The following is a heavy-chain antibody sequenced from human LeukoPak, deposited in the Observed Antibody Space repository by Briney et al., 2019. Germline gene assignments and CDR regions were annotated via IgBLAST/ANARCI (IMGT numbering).Heavy chain of an antibody. J-gene: IGHJ5*02. V-gene: IGHV4-34*01. Sequence: SETLPLTCAVYGGSFSGYYWSWIRQPPGKGLEWIGEINHSGSTNYNPSLKSRVTISVDTSKNQFSLKLSSVTAADTAVYYCARETRITIFGVVINNWFDPWGQGTLVTVSS. CDR3: ARETRITIFGVVINNWFDP. CDR2: INHSGST. D-gene: IGHD3-3*01. CDR1: GGSFSGYY.